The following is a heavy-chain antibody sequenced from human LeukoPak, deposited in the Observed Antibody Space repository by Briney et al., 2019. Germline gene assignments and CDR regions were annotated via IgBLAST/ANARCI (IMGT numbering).Heavy chain of an antibody. CDR1: GFTFSSYE. CDR3: ARGRGYSYGYGPTTYFDY. D-gene: IGHD5-18*01. J-gene: IGHJ4*02. V-gene: IGHV4-34*01. CDR2: INHSGST. Sequence: GSLRLSCAASGFTFSSYEMNWVRQPPGKGLEWIGEINHSGSTNYNPSLKSRVTISVDTSKNQFSLKLSSVTAADTAVYYCARGRGYSYGYGPTTYFDYWGQGTLVTVSS.